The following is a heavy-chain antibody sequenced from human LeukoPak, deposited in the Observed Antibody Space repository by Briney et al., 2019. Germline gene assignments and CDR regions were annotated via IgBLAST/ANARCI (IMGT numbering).Heavy chain of an antibody. V-gene: IGHV3-21*01. D-gene: IGHD3-22*01. CDR3: ARLMLYYEIMGYYIDY. Sequence: GGSLRLSCAASGFTFSSYSMNWVRQAPGKGLEWVSYISSSSSYIYYADSVKGRFTISRDNAKNSLHLQMNSLRAEDTAVYYCARLMLYYEIMGYYIDYWGQGTLVTVS. J-gene: IGHJ4*02. CDR2: ISSSSSYI. CDR1: GFTFSSYS.